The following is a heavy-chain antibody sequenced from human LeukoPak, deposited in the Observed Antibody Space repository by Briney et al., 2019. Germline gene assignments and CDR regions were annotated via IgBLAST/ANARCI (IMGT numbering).Heavy chain of an antibody. CDR2: VYYSGST. CDR3: ARVLMGSYRGTSWFGGRYFDY. CDR1: GGPFSGYF. J-gene: IGHJ4*02. D-gene: IGHD2-2*01. V-gene: IGHV4-59*01. Sequence: QASETLSLTCGVSGGPFSGYFWSWIRQPPGKGLEWIGYVYYSGSTNYNPSLKSRVTISVDTSKNQFSLNLSSVTAADTAVYFCARVLMGSYRGTSWFGGRYFDYWGQGTLVTVSS.